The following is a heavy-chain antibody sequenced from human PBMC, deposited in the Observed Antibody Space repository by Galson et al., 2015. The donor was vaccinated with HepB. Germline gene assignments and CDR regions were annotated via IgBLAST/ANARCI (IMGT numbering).Heavy chain of an antibody. D-gene: IGHD3-22*01. V-gene: IGHV3-30*18. CDR1: GFTFSSYG. Sequence: SLRLSCAASGFTFSSYGMRWVRQAPGKGLEWVAVISYDGSNKYYADSVKGRFTISRDNSKNTLYLQMNSLRAEDTAVYYCAKDWNDSSGYYYVISHYYYYGMDVWGQGTTVTVSS. J-gene: IGHJ6*02. CDR3: AKDWNDSSGYYYVISHYYYYGMDV. CDR2: ISYDGSNK.